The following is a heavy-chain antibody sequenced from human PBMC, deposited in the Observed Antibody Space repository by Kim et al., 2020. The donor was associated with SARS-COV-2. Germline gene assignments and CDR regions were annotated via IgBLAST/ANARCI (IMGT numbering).Heavy chain of an antibody. J-gene: IGHJ4*02. V-gene: IGHV4-59*09. CDR3: ARGPYYGSGSWSD. Sequence: TPSLKSRVTISVDTSKNQFSLKLSSVTAADTAVYYCARGPYYGSGSWSDWGQGTLVTVSS. D-gene: IGHD3-10*01.